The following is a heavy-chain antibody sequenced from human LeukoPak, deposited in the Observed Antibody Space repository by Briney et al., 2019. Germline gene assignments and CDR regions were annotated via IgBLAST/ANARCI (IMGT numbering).Heavy chain of an antibody. CDR2: INPNSGGT. V-gene: IGHV1-2*02. CDR3: ARDSYGDYRTDYFDY. Sequence: ASVKVSCKASGYSFTGYYMHWVRQAPGQGLEWMGWINPNSGGTNYAQKFQGRVTMTRDTSISTAYMELSRLRSDDTAVYYCARDSYGDYRTDYFDYWGHGTLVTVSS. CDR1: GYSFTGYY. D-gene: IGHD4-17*01. J-gene: IGHJ4*01.